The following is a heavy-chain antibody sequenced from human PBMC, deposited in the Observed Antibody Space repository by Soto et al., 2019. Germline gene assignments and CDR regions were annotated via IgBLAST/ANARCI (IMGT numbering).Heavy chain of an antibody. CDR2: ISGGDGST. J-gene: IGHJ5*02. CDR1: GFTFSSYA. Sequence: LRLSCAASGFTFSSYAMSWVRQAPGKGLKWVSAISGGDGSTYYAESVKGRFTISRDNSKNTLYLQMNSLRAEDTAVYYCAKDQVYGGNSGNWFDPWGQGTLVTVSS. V-gene: IGHV3-23*01. CDR3: AKDQVYGGNSGNWFDP. D-gene: IGHD2-21*02.